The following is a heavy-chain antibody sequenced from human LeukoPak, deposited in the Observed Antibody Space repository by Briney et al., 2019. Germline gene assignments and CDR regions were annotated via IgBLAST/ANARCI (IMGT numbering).Heavy chain of an antibody. V-gene: IGHV1-18*01. CDR1: GYTFTSYG. CDR3: ARAPLGRYSGYDLYYFDY. D-gene: IGHD5-12*01. CDR2: ISAYNGNT. J-gene: IGHJ4*02. Sequence: ASVKVSCKASGYTFTSYGISWVRQAPGQGHEWMGWISAYNGNTNYAQKLQGRVTMTTDTSTSTAYMELRSLRSDDTAVYYCARAPLGRYSGYDLYYFDYWGQGTLVTVSS.